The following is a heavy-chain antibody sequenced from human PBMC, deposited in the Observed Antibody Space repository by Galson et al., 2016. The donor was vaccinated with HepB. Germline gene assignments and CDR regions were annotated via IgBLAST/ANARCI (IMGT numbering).Heavy chain of an antibody. D-gene: IGHD2-21*01. CDR3: TRGAKGLVGAADY. CDR2: ISYSGST. V-gene: IGHV4-59*01. Sequence: SETLSLTCTVSGGSISSYYWSWIRQPPGKELEWIGYISYSGSTNYKPSLQSRVTISVDTSQNQFSLKLSSVTAADTAVYYCTRGAKGLVGAADYWGQGTLVTVSS. J-gene: IGHJ4*02. CDR1: GGSISSYY.